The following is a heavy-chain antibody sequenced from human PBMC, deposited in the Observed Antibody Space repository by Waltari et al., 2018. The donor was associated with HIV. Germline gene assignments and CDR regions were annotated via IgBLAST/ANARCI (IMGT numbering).Heavy chain of an antibody. V-gene: IGHV4-4*07. CDR2: IDTSGST. J-gene: IGHJ5*02. D-gene: IGHD2-2*01. CDR1: GGPISSYY. Sequence: QVQLPASGPGLVKPSETLSLTCTAPGGPISSYYWSWIRQPAGTGLEWIGRIDTSGSTNYNPSLKSRVTMSVDTSKNQFSLKLSSVTAADTAVYYCARDGLGYCSSTSCYDWFDPWGQGTLVTVSS. CDR3: ARDGLGYCSSTSCYDWFDP.